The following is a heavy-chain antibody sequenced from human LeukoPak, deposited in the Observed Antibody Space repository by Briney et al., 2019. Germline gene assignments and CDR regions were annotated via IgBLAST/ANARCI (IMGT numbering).Heavy chain of an antibody. J-gene: IGHJ4*02. D-gene: IGHD1-26*01. CDR2: INHSGST. V-gene: IGHV4-34*01. CDR1: GGSFSGYY. Sequence: SETLSLTCAVCGGSFSGYYWSWIRQPPGKGLEWIGEINHSGSTNYNPSLKSRVTISVDTSKNQFSLKLSSVTAADTAVYYCMSGSYRFDYWGQGTLVTVSS. CDR3: MSGSYRFDY.